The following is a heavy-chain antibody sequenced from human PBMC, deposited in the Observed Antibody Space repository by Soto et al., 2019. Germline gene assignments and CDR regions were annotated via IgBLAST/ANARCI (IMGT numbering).Heavy chain of an antibody. CDR3: AKGLYSSGYLVFDF. CDR2: ISGSGDST. J-gene: IGHJ4*02. Sequence: GGSLTLSCAASGFTFSSYAMNWVRQAPGKGLEWVSSISGSGDSTYYADSVKGRFTISRENSNSTLSLQMNSLRAEDTAVYYCAKGLYSSGYLVFDFWGQGILVTVSS. CDR1: GFTFSSYA. V-gene: IGHV3-23*01. D-gene: IGHD6-19*01.